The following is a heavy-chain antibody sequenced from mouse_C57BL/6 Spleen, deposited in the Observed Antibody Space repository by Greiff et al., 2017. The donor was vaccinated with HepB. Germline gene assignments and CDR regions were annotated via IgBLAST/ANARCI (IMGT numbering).Heavy chain of an antibody. J-gene: IGHJ4*01. Sequence: DVMLVESGGGLVKPGGSLKLSCAASGFTFSDYGMHWVRQAPEKGLEWVAYISSGSSTIYYADTVKGRFTISRDNAKNTLFLQMTSLRSEDTAMYYCARGGGNYDAMDYWGQGTSVTVSS. CDR3: ARGGGNYDAMDY. CDR2: ISSGSSTI. V-gene: IGHV5-17*01. CDR1: GFTFSDYG. D-gene: IGHD2-1*01.